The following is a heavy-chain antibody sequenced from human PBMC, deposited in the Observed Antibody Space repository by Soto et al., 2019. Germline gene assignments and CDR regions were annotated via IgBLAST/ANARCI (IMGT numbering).Heavy chain of an antibody. D-gene: IGHD1-1*01. Sequence: EVQLVESGGGLIPPGGSLRLSGEASGFIFSNYWMRWVRQTPGTGLVWVSRISNDGSITNYADSVKGRFTISRDNAKNTLYLQMNSLSAEDTAVYYCAKDLTWNQADYWGQGALVTFAA. CDR1: GFIFSNYW. J-gene: IGHJ4*02. CDR3: AKDLTWNQADY. CDR2: ISNDGSIT. V-gene: IGHV3-74*01.